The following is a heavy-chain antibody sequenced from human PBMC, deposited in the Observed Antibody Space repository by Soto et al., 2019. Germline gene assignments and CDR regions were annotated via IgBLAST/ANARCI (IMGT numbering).Heavy chain of an antibody. CDR3: ARESGGTGLDV. Sequence: GGSLRLSCAASGFTFSAFEMNWVRQAPGKGLEWLSYIYNSGSTMTYADSVKGRFAISRDNAKNSLYLEMYSLRAEDTAVYYCARESGGTGLDVWGQGTTVTVSS. CDR1: GFTFSAFE. CDR2: IYNSGSTM. V-gene: IGHV3-48*03. D-gene: IGHD1-1*01. J-gene: IGHJ6*02.